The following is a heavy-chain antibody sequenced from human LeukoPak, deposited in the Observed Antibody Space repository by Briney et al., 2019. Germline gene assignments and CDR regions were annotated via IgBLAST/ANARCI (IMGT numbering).Heavy chain of an antibody. CDR2: IYYSGST. Sequence: SETLSLTCTVPGGSISSGGYYWSWIRQHPGKGLEWIGYIYYSGSTYYNPSLKSRVTISVDTSKNQFSLKLSSVTAADTAVYYCARVTPPLGIFGVVVTSYYYYYYMDVWGKGTTVTVSS. J-gene: IGHJ6*03. CDR1: GGSISSGGYY. CDR3: ARVTPPLGIFGVVVTSYYYYYYMDV. V-gene: IGHV4-31*03. D-gene: IGHD3-3*01.